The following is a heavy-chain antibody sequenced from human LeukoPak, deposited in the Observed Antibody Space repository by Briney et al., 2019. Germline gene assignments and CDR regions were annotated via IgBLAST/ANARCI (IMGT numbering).Heavy chain of an antibody. CDR1: GYSFTSYW. J-gene: IGHJ6*04. Sequence: GESLKISCKGSGYSFTSYWISWVRQIPGKGLEWMGRIDPSDSYTNYSPSFQGHVTISADKSISTAYLQWSSLKASDTAMYYCARHIVVVPAAIDYYYYGMDVWGKGTTVTVSS. CDR3: ARHIVVVPAAIDYYYYGMDV. V-gene: IGHV5-10-1*01. D-gene: IGHD2-2*01. CDR2: IDPSDSYT.